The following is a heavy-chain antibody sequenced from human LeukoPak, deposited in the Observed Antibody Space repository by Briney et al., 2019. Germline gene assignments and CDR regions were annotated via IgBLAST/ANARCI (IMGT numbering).Heavy chain of an antibody. J-gene: IGHJ4*02. CDR1: GYTFATYY. Sequence: ASVKVSCKASGYTFATYYIHWVRQAPGQGLEWMGTINLSGGSTSYAQNFQGRVTMTRDTSTSTVYMEVSSLRSEDTVVYYCARDQGSGWYSFYYWGKGTLVSVS. CDR2: INLSGGST. CDR3: ARDQGSGWYSFYY. V-gene: IGHV1-46*01. D-gene: IGHD6-19*01.